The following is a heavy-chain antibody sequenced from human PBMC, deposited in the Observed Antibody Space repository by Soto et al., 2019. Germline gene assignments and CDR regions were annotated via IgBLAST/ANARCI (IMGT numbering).Heavy chain of an antibody. J-gene: IGHJ4*02. CDR2: IKEDGSEK. CDR1: GFTFSTFW. CDR3: ARVSPGNYRDY. Sequence: EVLLVESGGGLVQPGGSLRLSCAASGFTFSTFWMDWVRQAPGKGLEWVAKIKEDGSEKYYADSVKGRFIISRDNARKLVYLKMNSLRGEETAVYYCARVSPGNYRDYWGQGTLVTVSS. V-gene: IGHV3-7*03. D-gene: IGHD3-10*01.